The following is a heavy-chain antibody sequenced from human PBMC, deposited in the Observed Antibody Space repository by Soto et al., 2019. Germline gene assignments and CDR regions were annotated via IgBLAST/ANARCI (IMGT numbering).Heavy chain of an antibody. Sequence: GGSLRLSCAASGFTFSSYWMSWVRQAPGKGLEWVANIKQDGSEKYYVDSVKGRFTISRDNAKNSLYLQMNSLRDEDTAVYYWATIGAGDAFDIWGQGTMVTVSS. CDR3: ATIGAGDAFDI. V-gene: IGHV3-7*01. CDR2: IKQDGSEK. J-gene: IGHJ3*02. CDR1: GFTFSSYW. D-gene: IGHD1-26*01.